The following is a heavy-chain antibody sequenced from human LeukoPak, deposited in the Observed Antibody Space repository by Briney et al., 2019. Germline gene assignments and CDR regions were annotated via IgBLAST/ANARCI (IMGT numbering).Heavy chain of an antibody. J-gene: IGHJ6*03. D-gene: IGHD3-10*01. CDR2: IYTSGST. Sequence: KPSETLSLTCTVSGGSISSYYWSWIRQPAGKGLEWIGRIYTSGSTNYNPSLKSRVTMSVDTSKNQFSLKLSSVTAADTAVYYCARDEYYYGSGSYLYYMDVWGKGTTVTISS. CDR1: GGSISSYY. V-gene: IGHV4-4*07. CDR3: ARDEYYYGSGSYLYYMDV.